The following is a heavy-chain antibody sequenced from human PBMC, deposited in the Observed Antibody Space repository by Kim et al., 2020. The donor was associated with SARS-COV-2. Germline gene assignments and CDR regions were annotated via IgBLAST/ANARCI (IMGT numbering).Heavy chain of an antibody. CDR1: GFTFSSYG. CDR2: ISYDGSNK. CDR3: AKDLQSMSRNWPAG. J-gene: IGHJ4*02. D-gene: IGHD4-4*01. Sequence: GGSLRLSCAASGFTFSSYGMHWVRQAPGKGLEWVAVISYDGSNKYYADSVKGRFTISRDNDKNTLYLQMNSLRAEDTAVYYCAKDLQSMSRNWPAGWGQGTLVTVSS. V-gene: IGHV3-30*18.